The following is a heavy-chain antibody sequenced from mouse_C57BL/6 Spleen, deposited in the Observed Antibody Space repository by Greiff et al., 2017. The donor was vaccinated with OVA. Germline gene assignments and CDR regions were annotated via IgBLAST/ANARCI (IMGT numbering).Heavy chain of an antibody. CDR2: INPNNGGT. V-gene: IGHV1-26*01. Sequence: VQLQQSGPELVKPGASVKISCKASGYTFTDYYMNWVKQSHGKSLEWIGDINPNNGGTSYNQKFKGKATLTVDKSSSTAYMELRSLTSEDSAVYYCARGWWDDYYAMDYWCQGTSVTVSS. D-gene: IGHD1-1*02. J-gene: IGHJ4*01. CDR3: ARGWWDDYYAMDY. CDR1: GYTFTDYY.